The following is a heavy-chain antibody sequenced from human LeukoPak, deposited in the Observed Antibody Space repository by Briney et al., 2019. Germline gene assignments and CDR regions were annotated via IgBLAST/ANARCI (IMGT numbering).Heavy chain of an antibody. V-gene: IGHV1-18*01. J-gene: IGHJ4*02. CDR2: ISAYNGNT. Sequence: ASVKVSFKASGYTFTNYGITWVRQDPGQGLEWMGWISAYNGNTNYAQKFQGRVTMTTDTSTTTAYMELRSLRSDDTAVYYCARGVGQTTGTTGGYYFDFWGQGTLVTVSS. CDR1: GYTFTNYG. CDR3: ARGVGQTTGTTGGYYFDF. D-gene: IGHD1-1*01.